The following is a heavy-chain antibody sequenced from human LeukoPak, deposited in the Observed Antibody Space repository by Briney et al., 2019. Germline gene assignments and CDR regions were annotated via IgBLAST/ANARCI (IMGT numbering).Heavy chain of an antibody. CDR1: GFTFGDYG. J-gene: IGHJ4*02. D-gene: IGHD3-22*01. Sequence: GGSLRLSCAASGFTFGDYGMSWVRQAPGKGLEWVSGINWNGGSTGYADSVKGRFTISRDNAKNSLYLQMNSLRAEDTALYYCARGGYYDSSGYLRFDYWGQGTLVTVSS. CDR3: ARGGYYDSSGYLRFDY. V-gene: IGHV3-20*04. CDR2: INWNGGST.